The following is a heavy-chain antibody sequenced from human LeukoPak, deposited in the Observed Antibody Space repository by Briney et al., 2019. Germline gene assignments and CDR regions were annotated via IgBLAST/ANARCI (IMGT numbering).Heavy chain of an antibody. CDR3: ATGYYDILTGYLATGIDY. CDR2: IYPGDSDT. D-gene: IGHD3-9*01. CDR1: GYSFTSYW. J-gene: IGHJ4*02. Sequence: GESLKISCNGSGYSFTSYWIGWVRQMPGKGLEWMGIIYPGDSDTRYSPSFQGQVTISADKSISTAYLQWSSLKASDTAMYYCATGYYDILTGYLATGIDYWGQGTLVTVSS. V-gene: IGHV5-51*01.